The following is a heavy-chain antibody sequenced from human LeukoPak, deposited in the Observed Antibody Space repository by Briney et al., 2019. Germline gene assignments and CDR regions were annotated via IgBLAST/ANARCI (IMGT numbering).Heavy chain of an antibody. D-gene: IGHD2-2*01. Sequence: GGSLRLSCAASGFTISNQWMHWVRQAPGKGLVCVSRINTDGRRTDYAASVHGRFTISRDNTKNTLFLQMNSLRPDDTAVYFCVREVEVVTPTMGAYYYYYMDVWGKGTTVTVSS. CDR1: GFTISNQW. V-gene: IGHV3-74*01. J-gene: IGHJ6*03. CDR2: INTDGRRT. CDR3: VREVEVVTPTMGAYYYYYMDV.